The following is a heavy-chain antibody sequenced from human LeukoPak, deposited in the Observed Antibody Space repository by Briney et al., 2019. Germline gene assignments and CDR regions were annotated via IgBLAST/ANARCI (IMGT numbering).Heavy chain of an antibody. CDR1: GYSISSGYY. Sequence: SETLSLTCAVSGYSISSGYYWGWIRQPPGKGLEWIGYIYYSGSTYYNPSLKSRVTISVDTSKNQFSLKLSSVTAADTAVYYCATGDTVTFDYWGQGTLVTVSS. CDR3: ATGDTVTFDY. J-gene: IGHJ4*02. V-gene: IGHV4-38-2*01. CDR2: IYYSGST. D-gene: IGHD4-17*01.